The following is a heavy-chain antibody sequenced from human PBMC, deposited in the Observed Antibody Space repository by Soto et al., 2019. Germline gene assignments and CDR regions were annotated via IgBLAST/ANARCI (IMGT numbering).Heavy chain of an antibody. CDR1: GDSIRSYY. Sequence: SETLSLTCTVSGDSIRSYYWSWIRQPPGKGLEWIGYIYDSGSTNYNPSLKSRVTISVDTSKSQFSPKLSSVTAADTAVYYCARDRAYYESSGLYFDYWGQGTLVTVSS. CDR3: ARDRAYYESSGLYFDY. V-gene: IGHV4-59*01. J-gene: IGHJ4*02. D-gene: IGHD3-22*01. CDR2: IYDSGST.